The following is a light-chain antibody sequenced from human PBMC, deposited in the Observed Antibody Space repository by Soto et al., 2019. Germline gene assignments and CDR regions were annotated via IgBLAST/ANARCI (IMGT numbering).Light chain of an antibody. V-gene: IGKV1-5*03. CDR2: KAS. Sequence: DIKMTQSPSSLVASVGDRVNITCRASQSLGVWLAWYQRKPGEAPKLLIYKASTLEKGVPSRFSGGGSGTELTITITSLQPNDSATYFYQQYTSYLYTFGQETKLHI. CDR3: QQYTSYLYT. CDR1: QSLGVW. J-gene: IGKJ2*01.